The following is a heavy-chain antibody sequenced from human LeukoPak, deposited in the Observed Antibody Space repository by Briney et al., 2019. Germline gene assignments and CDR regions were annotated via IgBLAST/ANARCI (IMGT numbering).Heavy chain of an antibody. J-gene: IGHJ4*02. V-gene: IGHV4-38-2*02. CDR1: GYSISSTYY. CDR2: VFHSGST. CDR3: ARVSGYSSGWYDY. Sequence: SETLSLTCTVSGYSISSTYYWGWIRQPPGKGLEWVRSVFHSGSTYYNPSLKSRVTISVDTSKNQFSLQLNSVTPEDTAVYYCARVSGYSSGWYDYWGQGTLVTVSS. D-gene: IGHD6-19*01.